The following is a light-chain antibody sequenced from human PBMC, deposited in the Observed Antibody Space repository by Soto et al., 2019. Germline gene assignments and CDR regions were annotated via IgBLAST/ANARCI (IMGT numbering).Light chain of an antibody. CDR1: SSNIGSNY. Sequence: QSVLTQPPSASGTPGQRVTISCSGSSSNIGSNYVYWYQQIPGTAPKLLIYRNNQRPSGVPDRFSGSKSGTSASLAISGLRSEDEADYYCAAWYDSLSGGVYGGGTKLTVL. CDR2: RNN. CDR3: AAWYDSLSGGV. V-gene: IGLV1-47*01. J-gene: IGLJ2*01.